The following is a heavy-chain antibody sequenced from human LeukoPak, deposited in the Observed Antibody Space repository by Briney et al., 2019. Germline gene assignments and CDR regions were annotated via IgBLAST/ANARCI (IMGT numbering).Heavy chain of an antibody. J-gene: IGHJ4*02. Sequence: SVKVSCKASGGTFSSYAISWVRQAPGQGLEWMGGIIPIFGTANYAQKFQGRVTITADESTSTAYMELSSLRSEDTAVYYCARRRGTIFGVVISFDYWGQGTLVTVSP. CDR1: GGTFSSYA. D-gene: IGHD3-3*01. CDR3: ARRRGTIFGVVISFDY. CDR2: IIPIFGTA. V-gene: IGHV1-69*13.